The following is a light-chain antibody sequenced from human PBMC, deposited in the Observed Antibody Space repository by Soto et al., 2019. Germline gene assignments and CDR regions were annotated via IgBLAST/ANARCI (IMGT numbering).Light chain of an antibody. Sequence: EIVLTQSPATLSVSPGERVTLSCRASQSVSRNLDWYQQKPGQPPRLLIFGASTRANGIPARFSGSGSGTEFTLTISSLQSEDFAVYYCQQDKNWPPITFGQGTRLEIK. CDR3: QQDKNWPPIT. CDR1: QSVSRN. V-gene: IGKV3D-15*01. CDR2: GAS. J-gene: IGKJ5*01.